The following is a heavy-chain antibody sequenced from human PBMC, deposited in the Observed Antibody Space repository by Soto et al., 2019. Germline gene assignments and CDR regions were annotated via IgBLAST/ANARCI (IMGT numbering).Heavy chain of an antibody. V-gene: IGHV4-34*01. CDR2: INHSGST. J-gene: IGHJ5*02. D-gene: IGHD6-13*01. CDR1: GGSFSGYY. Sequence: ASETLSLTCAVYGGSFSGYYWSWIRQPPGKGLEWIGEINHSGSTNYNPSLKSRVTISVDTSKNQFSLKLSSVTAADTAVYYCARGVIAAAGTNTSPPFAPWGQGTLVTVSS. CDR3: ARGVIAAAGTNTSPPFAP.